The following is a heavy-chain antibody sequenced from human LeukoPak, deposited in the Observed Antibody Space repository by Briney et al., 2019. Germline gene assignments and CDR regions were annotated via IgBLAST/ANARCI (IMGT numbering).Heavy chain of an antibody. CDR3: ARATQSFGYSYGYFDY. CDR2: IYYSGST. CDR1: GGSISNYY. V-gene: IGHV4-59*01. D-gene: IGHD5-18*01. J-gene: IGHJ4*02. Sequence: SETLSLTCTVSGGSISNYYWSWIRQPPGKGLEWIGYIYYSGSTNYNPSLKSRVTISVDTSKNQFSLKLSSVTAADTAVYYCARATQSFGYSYGYFDYWGQGTLVTVSS.